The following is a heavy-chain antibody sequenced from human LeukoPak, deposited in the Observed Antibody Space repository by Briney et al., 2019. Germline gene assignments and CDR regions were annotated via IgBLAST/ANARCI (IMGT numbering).Heavy chain of an antibody. CDR1: GGSISSYY. J-gene: IGHJ4*02. CDR2: IYYSGCT. V-gene: IGHV4-59*12. Sequence: SETLSLTCTVSGGSISSYYWSWIRQPPGEGLEWVGYIYYSGCTNYNPSLKSRVTISVVTSKNQYSLKLSYVTVADTAVYYCARGCKRAMVRGRYYFDYWGQGTLVTVSS. D-gene: IGHD3-10*01. CDR3: ARGCKRAMVRGRYYFDY.